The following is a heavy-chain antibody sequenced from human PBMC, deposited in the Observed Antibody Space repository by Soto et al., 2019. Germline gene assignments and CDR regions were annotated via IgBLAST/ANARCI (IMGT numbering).Heavy chain of an antibody. Sequence: GASVKVSCKASGYTFTGYYMHWVRQAPGQGLEWMGWINPNSGGTNYAQKFQGWVTMTRDTSISTAYMELSRLRSDDTAVYYCARELTEYSSSTARKYNWFDPWGQGTLVTVSS. CDR3: ARELTEYSSSTARKYNWFDP. V-gene: IGHV1-2*04. CDR2: INPNSGGT. CDR1: GYTFTGYY. J-gene: IGHJ5*02. D-gene: IGHD6-6*01.